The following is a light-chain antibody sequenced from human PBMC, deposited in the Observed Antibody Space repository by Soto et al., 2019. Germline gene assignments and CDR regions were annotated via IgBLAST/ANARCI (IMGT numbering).Light chain of an antibody. V-gene: IGKV3D-15*01. J-gene: IGKJ5*01. CDR2: GAS. CDR3: QQYNNWPAIT. CDR1: QSISSN. Sequence: EIVMTQSPPTLSVSPGERAALSCMASQSISSNLAWYQQKPGQAPRLLIYGASTRATGIPARFSGSGSGTEFTLTISSLQSEDFAVYYCQQYNNWPAITFGQGTRLEIK.